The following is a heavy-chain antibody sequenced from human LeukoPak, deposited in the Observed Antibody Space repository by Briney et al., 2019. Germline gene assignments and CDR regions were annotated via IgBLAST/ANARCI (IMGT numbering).Heavy chain of an antibody. CDR3: ARDIGGIFDS. Sequence: GGTVRLSCAASGFTVSSNFMSWVRQAPGKGLEWVSVIYSGGDTYYADSVKGRFTISRDNSKNTLYPQMNSLRAEDTAVYYCARDIGGIFDSWGQGTLVTVSS. CDR1: GFTVSSNF. J-gene: IGHJ4*02. V-gene: IGHV3-53*01. CDR2: IYSGGDT. D-gene: IGHD1-26*01.